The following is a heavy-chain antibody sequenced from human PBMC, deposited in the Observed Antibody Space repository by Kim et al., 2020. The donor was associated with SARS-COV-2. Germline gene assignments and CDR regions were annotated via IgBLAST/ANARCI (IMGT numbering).Heavy chain of an antibody. J-gene: IGHJ4*02. CDR3: TSPVDVLIWFGEFNDY. D-gene: IGHD3-10*01. V-gene: IGHV3-15*01. Sequence: PVKGRFTISSDDSKNTLYLQMNSLKTEDTAVSYCTSPVDVLIWFGEFNDYWGQGTLVTVSS.